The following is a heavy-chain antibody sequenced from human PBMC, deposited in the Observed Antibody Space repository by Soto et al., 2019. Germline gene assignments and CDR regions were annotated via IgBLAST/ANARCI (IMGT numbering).Heavy chain of an antibody. J-gene: IGHJ4*02. CDR1: GYTFTSYA. D-gene: IGHD3-22*01. CDR2: INAGNGNT. V-gene: IGHV1-3*01. CDR3: ARDSPVGDYDSSGYSYIDY. Sequence: ASVKVSCKASGYTFTSYAMHWVRQAPGQRLEWMGWINAGNGNTKYSQKFQGRVTITRDTSASTAYMELSSLRSEDTAVYYCARDSPVGDYDSSGYSYIDYWGQGTLVTVSS.